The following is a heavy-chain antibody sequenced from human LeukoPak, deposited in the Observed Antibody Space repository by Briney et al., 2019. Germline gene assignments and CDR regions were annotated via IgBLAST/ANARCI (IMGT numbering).Heavy chain of an antibody. V-gene: IGHV4-30-4*01. CDR2: IYYSGST. Sequence: SQTLSLTCTVSGGSISSGDYYWSWIRQPPGKGLEWIGYIYYSGSTYYNPSLKSRVTISVDRSKNQFSLKLSSVTAADTAVYYCARGVNDYGDYTHWYFDLWGRGTLVTVSS. CDR3: ARGVNDYGDYTHWYFDL. D-gene: IGHD4-17*01. J-gene: IGHJ2*01. CDR1: GGSISSGDYY.